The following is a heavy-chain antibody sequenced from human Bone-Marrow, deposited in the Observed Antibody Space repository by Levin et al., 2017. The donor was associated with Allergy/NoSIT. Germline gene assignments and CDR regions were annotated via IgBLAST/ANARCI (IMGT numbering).Heavy chain of an antibody. CDR2: ISAGGNCI. CDR1: GILFSSYD. Sequence: GGSLRLSCAASGILFSSYDMNWVRQAPGKGLEWVSSISAGGNCIYYADPVKGRFTISRDNAKHSLFLQMNSLRAEDTAVYYCASWAMYHYDRSAFDYFYYAIDGWGQGTTVTVSS. CDR3: ASWAMYHYDRSAFDYFYYAIDG. J-gene: IGHJ6*02. D-gene: IGHD3-22*01. V-gene: IGHV3-21*01.